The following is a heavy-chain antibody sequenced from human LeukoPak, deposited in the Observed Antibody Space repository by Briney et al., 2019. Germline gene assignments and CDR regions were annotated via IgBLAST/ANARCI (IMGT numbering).Heavy chain of an antibody. V-gene: IGHV3-11*04. D-gene: IGHD3-10*01. Sequence: GGSLRLSCAASGFTFSDFYVSWIRQAPGKGLEWVSYISSSGSTIYYADSVKGRFTISRDNAKNSLYLQMNSLRAEDTAVYYCARLSHGSMVRGVVDAFDIWGQGTMVTVSS. CDR1: GFTFSDFY. CDR3: ARLSHGSMVRGVVDAFDI. J-gene: IGHJ3*02. CDR2: ISSSGSTI.